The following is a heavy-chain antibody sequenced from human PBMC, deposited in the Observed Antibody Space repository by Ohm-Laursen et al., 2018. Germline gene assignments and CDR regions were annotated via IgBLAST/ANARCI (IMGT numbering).Heavy chain of an antibody. CDR2: VNPEGTST. CDR1: GFSFRTYW. J-gene: IGHJ4*02. CDR3: ARGPPFYCTGGSCYSHYFHY. Sequence: GSLRLSCAASGFSFRTYWMHWVRQAPGKGLVWVSRVNPEGTSTTYADSVKGRFTISRDNAKDMLYLQMNGLRVEDTAVYYCARGPPFYCTGGSCYSHYFHYWGQGTLVTVSS. V-gene: IGHV3-74*01. D-gene: IGHD2-15*01.